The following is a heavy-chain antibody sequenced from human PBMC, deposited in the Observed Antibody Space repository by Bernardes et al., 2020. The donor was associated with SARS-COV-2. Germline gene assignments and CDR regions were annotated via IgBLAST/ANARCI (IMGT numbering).Heavy chain of an antibody. CDR3: AKDLDSSGWYEGDY. CDR2: INHGGQNT. J-gene: IGHJ4*02. D-gene: IGHD6-19*01. V-gene: IGHV3-23*01. CDR1: GFPFSNYA. Sequence: GGSLRLSCAASGFPFSNYAMNWVRRAPGMGLEWVSTINHGGQNTHYADSVRGRFIISRDNSKDTLFLQMDSLRAEHTAVYHCAKDLDSSGWYEGDYWGQGTLVTVSS.